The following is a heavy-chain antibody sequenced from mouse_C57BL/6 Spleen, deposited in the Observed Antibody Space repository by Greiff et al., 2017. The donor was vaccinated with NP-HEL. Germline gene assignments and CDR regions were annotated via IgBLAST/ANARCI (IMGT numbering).Heavy chain of an antibody. J-gene: IGHJ4*01. Sequence: QVQLQQPGAELVKPGASVKLSCKASGYTFTSYWMHWVKQRPGQGLEWIGMIHPNSGSTNYNEKFKSKATLTVDKSSSTAYMQLSSLTSEDSAVYYCARDGMIRGAMDYWGQGTSVTVSS. CDR1: GYTFTSYW. CDR2: IHPNSGST. CDR3: ARDGMIRGAMDY. D-gene: IGHD2-3*01. V-gene: IGHV1-64*01.